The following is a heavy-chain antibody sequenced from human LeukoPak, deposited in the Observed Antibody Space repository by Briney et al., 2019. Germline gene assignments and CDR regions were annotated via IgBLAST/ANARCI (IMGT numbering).Heavy chain of an antibody. V-gene: IGHV4-59*08. Sequence: SETLSLTCTVSGGSITSHYWSWMRQAPGKRLEWIGFIYYSGRTKYNPSLQSRVTISLDTSEKKFSLKVTSVTAADTAVYYCTRLLDNDSSGNPDTFDMWGQGTVVTVSS. CDR3: TRLLDNDSSGNPDTFDM. CDR2: IYYSGRT. D-gene: IGHD3-22*01. J-gene: IGHJ3*02. CDR1: GGSITSHY.